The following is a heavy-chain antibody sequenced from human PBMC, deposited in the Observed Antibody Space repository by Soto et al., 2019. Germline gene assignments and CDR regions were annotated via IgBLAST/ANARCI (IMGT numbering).Heavy chain of an antibody. J-gene: IGHJ6*02. CDR1: GYTFTSYG. Sequence: GASVKVSCKASGYTFTSYGISWVRQAPGQGLEWMGWISAYNGNTNYAQKLQGRVTMTTDTSTSTAYMELRGLRSDDTAVYYCARMAVATMIVVVITESYYYGMDVWGQGTTVT. CDR2: ISAYNGNT. CDR3: ARMAVATMIVVVITESYYYGMDV. D-gene: IGHD3-22*01. V-gene: IGHV1-18*04.